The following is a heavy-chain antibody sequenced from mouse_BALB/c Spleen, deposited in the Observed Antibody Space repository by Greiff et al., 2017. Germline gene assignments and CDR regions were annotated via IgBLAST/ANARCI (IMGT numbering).Heavy chain of an antibody. CDR1: GYTFTSYV. J-gene: IGHJ3*01. CDR3: ARGGYDEWFAY. CDR2: INPYNDGT. V-gene: IGHV1-14*01. D-gene: IGHD2-14*01. Sequence: EVKLMESGPELVKPGASVKMSCKASGYTFTSYVMHWVKQKPGQGLEWIGYINPYNDGTKYNEKFKGKATLTSDKSSSTAYMELSSLTSEDSAVYYCARGGYDEWFAYWGQGTLVTVSA.